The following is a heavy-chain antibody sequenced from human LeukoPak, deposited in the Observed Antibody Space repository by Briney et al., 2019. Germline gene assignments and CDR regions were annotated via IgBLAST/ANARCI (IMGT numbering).Heavy chain of an antibody. CDR2: ISSSGSTI. D-gene: IGHD5-24*01. V-gene: IGHV3-48*04. CDR3: ATAKRSRVGGRYYFDY. Sequence: PGGSLRLSCAASGFTFSSYSMNWVRQAPGKGLEWVSYISSSGSTIYYADSVKGRFTISRDNAKNSLYLQMNSLRAEDTAVYYCATAKRSRVGGRYYFDYWGQGTLVTVSS. CDR1: GFTFSSYS. J-gene: IGHJ4*02.